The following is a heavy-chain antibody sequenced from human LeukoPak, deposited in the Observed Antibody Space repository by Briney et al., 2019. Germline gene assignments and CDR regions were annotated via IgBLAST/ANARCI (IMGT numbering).Heavy chain of an antibody. CDR3: ARDLWRVAASGN. CDR1: GYTFTSYG. Sequence: ASVKVSCKASGYTFTSYGLSWVRQAPGQGLEWMGWISAYNGNTHYAQKLQDRVTMTTDTSTSTAYMELRSLRSDDTAIYYCARDLWRVAASGNWGQGTLVIVSS. J-gene: IGHJ4*02. V-gene: IGHV1-18*01. D-gene: IGHD6-6*01. CDR2: ISAYNGNT.